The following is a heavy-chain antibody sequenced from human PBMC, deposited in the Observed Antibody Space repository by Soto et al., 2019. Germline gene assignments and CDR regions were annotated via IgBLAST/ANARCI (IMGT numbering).Heavy chain of an antibody. Sequence: QVQVVQSGAEVKKPGSSVKVSCKVSGGIFTNNAISGVRQAPGQGLEWLGGVIPLFDTAYYAQIFRGRLRISADAATTTAYMELSGLTSADTAVYFCATGGHNDGYNFYHGMDVWGQGTTVTVS. CDR3: ATGGHNDGYNFYHGMDV. J-gene: IGHJ6*02. D-gene: IGHD5-18*01. CDR1: GGIFTNNA. V-gene: IGHV1-69*01. CDR2: VIPLFDTA.